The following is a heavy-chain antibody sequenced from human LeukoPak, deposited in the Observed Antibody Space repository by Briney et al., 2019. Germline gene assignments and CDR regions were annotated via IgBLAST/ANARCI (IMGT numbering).Heavy chain of an antibody. CDR1: GFTFISYS. V-gene: IGHV3-23*01. CDR3: ARDLDWGAFDA. D-gene: IGHD3/OR15-3a*01. Sequence: GGSLRLSCAASGFTFISYSMNWVRQAPGKGLEWVSVLSGSGGSTYYADSVKGRFTISRDNSRNTMSLQMNSLRAEDTALYYCARDLDWGAFDAWGQGTLVTVSS. CDR2: LSGSGGST. J-gene: IGHJ5*02.